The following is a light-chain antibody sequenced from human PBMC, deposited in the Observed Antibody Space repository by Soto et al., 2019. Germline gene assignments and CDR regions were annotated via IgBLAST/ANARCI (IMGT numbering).Light chain of an antibody. Sequence: EIVLPQSPDTLSLSQGERAPSPSRPSQSVTSNYLAWYQQIPGQAPRPLIYGASSRVPGIPDRFSGSGSGTDFTLTISRLEPEDFAVYYCQQYGSLPWTFGQGTKVDI. J-gene: IGKJ1*01. V-gene: IGKV3-20*01. CDR3: QQYGSLPWT. CDR1: QSVTSNY. CDR2: GAS.